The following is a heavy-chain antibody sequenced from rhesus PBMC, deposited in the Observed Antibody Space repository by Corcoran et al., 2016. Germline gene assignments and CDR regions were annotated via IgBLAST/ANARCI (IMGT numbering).Heavy chain of an antibody. CDR2: IYGSGGSN. CDR1: GYSISSGYY. V-gene: IGHV4S14*01. CDR3: ARVGSSWSEWDTVGTEWYFDL. D-gene: IGHD5-42*01. J-gene: IGHJ2*01. Sequence: QVQLQESGPGLVKPSETLSLTCAVSGYSISSGYYWGWIRQPPGKGLEWIGRIYGSGGSNYLNPSLKSRVTPSGDTSKNQFSLKLSSVTAADTAVYYCARVGSSWSEWDTVGTEWYFDLWGPGTPITISS.